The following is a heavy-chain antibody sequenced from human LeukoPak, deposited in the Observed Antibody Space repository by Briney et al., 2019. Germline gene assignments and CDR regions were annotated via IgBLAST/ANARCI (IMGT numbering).Heavy chain of an antibody. J-gene: IGHJ6*03. Sequence: SETLSLTYTVSGGSISSYYWSWIRQPAGKGLEWIGRIYTSGSTNYNPSLKSRVTMSVDTSKNQFSLKLSSVTATDPAVYYCARGGSWYSVGDYYYMDVWGKGTTVTVSS. D-gene: IGHD6-13*01. CDR3: ARGGSWYSVGDYYYMDV. CDR2: IYTSGST. V-gene: IGHV4-4*07. CDR1: GGSISSYY.